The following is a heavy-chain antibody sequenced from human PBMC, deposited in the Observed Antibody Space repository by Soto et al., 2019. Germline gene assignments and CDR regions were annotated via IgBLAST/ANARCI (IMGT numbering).Heavy chain of an antibody. D-gene: IGHD5-12*01. CDR1: GFTFSNAW. J-gene: IGHJ6*02. V-gene: IGHV3-15*07. CDR3: TTLGYDYYYYYYGMDV. Sequence: EVQLVESGGGLVKPGGSLRLSCVASGFTFSNAWMNWVRQAPGKGLEWVGRIKSKTDGGTTDYAAPVKGRFTISRDDSKNTLYLQMNSLKTEDTAVYYCTTLGYDYYYYYYGMDVWGQGTTVTVSS. CDR2: IKSKTDGGTT.